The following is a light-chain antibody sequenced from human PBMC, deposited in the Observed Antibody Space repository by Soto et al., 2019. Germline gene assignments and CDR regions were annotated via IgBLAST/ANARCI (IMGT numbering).Light chain of an antibody. CDR2: EVS. CDR1: SSDVGGYNY. J-gene: IGLJ2*01. Sequence: QSALTQPASVSGSPGQSITISCTGTSSDVGGYNYVSWYQQNPGKAPKLMIYEVSNRPSGVSNRFSGSKSVNTASLTISGLQAEDEADYYCSSYTSSSTLAVFGGGTKLTVL. CDR3: SSYTSSSTLAV. V-gene: IGLV2-14*01.